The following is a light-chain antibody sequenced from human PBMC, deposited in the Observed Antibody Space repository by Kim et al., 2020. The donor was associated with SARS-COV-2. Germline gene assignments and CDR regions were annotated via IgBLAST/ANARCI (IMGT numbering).Light chain of an antibody. CDR2: DVS. Sequence: QSALTQPASVSGSPGQSITISCTGTSSDVGGYNYVYWYQQHPGKAPKLMIYDVSKRRSGVSNRFSGSKSGNTASLTISGLQAEDEADYYCSSYTSSSTLLGRGTQLTVL. CDR3: SSYTSSSTL. V-gene: IGLV2-14*01. CDR1: SSDVGGYNY. J-gene: IGLJ2*01.